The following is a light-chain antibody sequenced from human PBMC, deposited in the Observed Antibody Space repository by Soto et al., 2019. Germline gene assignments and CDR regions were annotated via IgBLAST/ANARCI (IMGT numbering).Light chain of an antibody. CDR3: QTWGTGIWV. J-gene: IGLJ3*02. CDR2: LNSDGSH. Sequence: QLVLTQSPSASASLGASVKLTCTLSSGHSSYAIAWPQQQPEKGPRYLMKLNSDGSHSKGDGIPDPFSGSSSGAERYLTISSLQSEDEADYYCQTWGTGIWVFGGGTKVTVL. CDR1: SGHSSYA. V-gene: IGLV4-69*01.